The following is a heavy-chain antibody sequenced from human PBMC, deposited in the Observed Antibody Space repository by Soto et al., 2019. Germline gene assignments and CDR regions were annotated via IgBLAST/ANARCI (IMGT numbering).Heavy chain of an antibody. CDR3: ARDPDHYSYYGLDV. CDR1: GFAFSTHW. J-gene: IGHJ6*02. CDR2: ISSDGDVI. V-gene: IGHV3-74*03. Sequence: EVQLVESGGGLVQPGGSLRLSCTASGFAFSTHWMHWVRQAPGKGLVWVSRISSDGDVISYADSVKGRFTISRDNAKTTLYLQMNSLRVGDTALYYCARDPDHYSYYGLDVWGQGTTVTVS.